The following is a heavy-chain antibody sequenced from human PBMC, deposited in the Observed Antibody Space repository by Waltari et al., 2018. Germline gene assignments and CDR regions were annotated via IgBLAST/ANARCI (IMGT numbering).Heavy chain of an antibody. CDR1: GLLFFTLG. Sequence: QVQVLQSGPDVKKSGASVKVSCKVPGLLFFTLGIGWVRQAPGLGLGRLGWINAEKRTATYAPMFQDRVTVITDTSTYTAYLDLRILRSDYSAVYCCACELSYENSAYDYFAFDSLGQGTRVTVSS. CDR3: ACELSYENSAYDYFAFDS. D-gene: IGHD5-12*01. J-gene: IGHJ4*02. CDR2: INAEKRTA. V-gene: IGHV1-18*01.